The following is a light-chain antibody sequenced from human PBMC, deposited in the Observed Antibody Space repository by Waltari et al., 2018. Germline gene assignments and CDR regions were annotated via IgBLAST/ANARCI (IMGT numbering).Light chain of an antibody. CDR3: SSYTTGSTYVI. CDR2: EFT. Sequence: QSALTQPASVSGSPGQSITISCTGTSSDVGGHNYVSCYQLHPDKAPKLIIFEFTYRPSGVSTRFSGSKSGNTASLTLSGLQAEDEADYYCSSYTTGSTYVIFGGGTKLTVL. V-gene: IGLV2-14*01. CDR1: SSDVGGHNY. J-gene: IGLJ2*01.